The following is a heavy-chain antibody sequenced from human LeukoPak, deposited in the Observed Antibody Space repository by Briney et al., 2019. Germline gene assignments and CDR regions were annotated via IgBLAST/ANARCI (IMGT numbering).Heavy chain of an antibody. CDR3: ARVRYYDSSGYYPTPRNWFDP. Sequence: SVKVSCKASGGTFSSYAISWVRQAPGQGFEWMGGIIPIFGTANYAQKFQGRVTITTDESTSTAYMELSSLRSEDTAVYYCARVRYYDSSGYYPTPRNWFDPWGQGTLVTVSS. CDR2: IIPIFGTA. CDR1: GGTFSSYA. V-gene: IGHV1-69*05. J-gene: IGHJ5*02. D-gene: IGHD3-22*01.